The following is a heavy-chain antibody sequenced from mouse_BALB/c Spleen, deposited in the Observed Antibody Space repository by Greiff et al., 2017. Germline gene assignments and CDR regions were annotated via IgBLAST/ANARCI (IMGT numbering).Heavy chain of an antibody. V-gene: IGHV1-39*01. D-gene: IGHD2-14*01. CDR1: GYSFTGYN. J-gene: IGHJ4*01. Sequence: EVKLMESGPELEKPGASVKISCKASGYSFTGYNMNWVKQSNGKSLEWIGNIDPYYGGTSYNQKFKGKATLTVDKSSSTAYMQLKSLTSEDSAVYYCARSTYRYDAMDDWGQGTSVTVSS. CDR3: ARSTYRYDAMDD. CDR2: IDPYYGGT.